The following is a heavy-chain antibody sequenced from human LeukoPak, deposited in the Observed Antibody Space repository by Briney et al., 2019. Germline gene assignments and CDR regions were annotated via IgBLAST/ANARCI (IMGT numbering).Heavy chain of an antibody. Sequence: ASVKVSCKASGYTFTSYGISWVRQAPGQGLEWMGWISAYNGNTNYAQKLQGRVTMTTDTSTSTAYMELRSLRSDDTAVYYCARVGSPNWNYPSGLYYYYYMDVWGKGTTVTVSS. V-gene: IGHV1-18*01. D-gene: IGHD1-7*01. CDR2: ISAYNGNT. J-gene: IGHJ6*03. CDR3: ARVGSPNWNYPSGLYYYYYMDV. CDR1: GYTFTSYG.